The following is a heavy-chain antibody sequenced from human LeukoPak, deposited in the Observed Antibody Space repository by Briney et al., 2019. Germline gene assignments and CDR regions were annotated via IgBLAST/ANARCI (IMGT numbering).Heavy chain of an antibody. CDR1: GASISSYF. V-gene: IGHV4-4*07. CDR2: IYTIGST. Sequence: PSQTLSLTCTVAGASISSYFWRSIRHPAGKGLEWIVRIYTIGSTNYNPSLKSRVPISVDKSTNPFSLKLSSVTAADTVVYYCARDRFGDLNYFDYWGQGTLVTVSS. D-gene: IGHD3-3*01. J-gene: IGHJ4*02. CDR3: ARDRFGDLNYFDY.